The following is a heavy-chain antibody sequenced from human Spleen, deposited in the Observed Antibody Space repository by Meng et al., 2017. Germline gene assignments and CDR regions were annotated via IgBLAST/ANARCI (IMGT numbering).Heavy chain of an antibody. V-gene: IGHV3-30*04. CDR2: ISFEGSNK. D-gene: IGHD6-19*01. CDR1: GFTFSTYA. J-gene: IGHJ5*02. CDR3: ARGGAYSSGWYHGRIDNWFDP. Sequence: GGSLRLSCAASGFTFSTYAMHWVRQAPGKGLEWVAVISFEGSNKYYADSVKGRFTVSRDNAEKSLSLQMNSLRADDTAVYYCARGGAYSSGWYHGRIDNWFDPWGQGTLVTVSS.